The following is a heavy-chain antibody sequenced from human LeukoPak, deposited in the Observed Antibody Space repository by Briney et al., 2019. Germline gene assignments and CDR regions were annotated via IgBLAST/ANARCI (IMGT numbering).Heavy chain of an antibody. CDR2: ISSSGSTI. J-gene: IGHJ4*02. CDR1: GFTFSSYA. D-gene: IGHD3-22*01. V-gene: IGHV3-48*01. CDR3: ARGEYDSSGYYAGY. Sequence: GGSLRLSCAASGFTFSSYAMHWVRQAPGKGLEWVSYISSSGSTIYYADSVKGRFSISRDNAKNSLYLQMNGLRAEDTAVYYCARGEYDSSGYYAGYWGQGTLVTVSS.